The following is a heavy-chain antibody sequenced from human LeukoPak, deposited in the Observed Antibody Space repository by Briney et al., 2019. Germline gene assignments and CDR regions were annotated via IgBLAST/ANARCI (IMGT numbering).Heavy chain of an antibody. CDR3: ARGVKSAIGKWNCVWFDP. J-gene: IGHJ5*02. V-gene: IGHV3-48*01. Sequence: GGSLRLSCAASGFTFNNYNMNWVRQAPGKGLEWVSFISFSTTTIYYADSVKGRFTISRDNAKNSLYLQMNGLRAEDTAVYYCARGVKSAIGKWNCVWFDPWGPGTLVTVSS. CDR2: ISFSTTTI. D-gene: IGHD2-2*02. CDR1: GFTFNNYN.